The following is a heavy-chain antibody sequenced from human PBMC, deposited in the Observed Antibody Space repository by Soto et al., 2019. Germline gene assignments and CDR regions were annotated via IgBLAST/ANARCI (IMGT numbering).Heavy chain of an antibody. CDR3: ARAIGSGSYWYYYYYMDV. Sequence: PSETLSLTFTVSGGSISSSSYYWGLIRPPPGKGLEWIGSIYYSGSTYFNPSLKSRVTISVDTSKNQFSLKLSSVTAADTAVYYCARAIGSGSYWYYYYYMDVWGKGTTVTVSS. J-gene: IGHJ6*03. CDR2: IYYSGST. CDR1: GGSISSSSYY. D-gene: IGHD3-10*01. V-gene: IGHV4-39*01.